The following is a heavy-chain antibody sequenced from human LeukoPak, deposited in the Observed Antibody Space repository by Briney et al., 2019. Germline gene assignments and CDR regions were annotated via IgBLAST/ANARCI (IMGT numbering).Heavy chain of an antibody. CDR1: GGSISSSSYY. CDR3: ARGYYYDSSGYYDY. CDR2: IYYSGST. J-gene: IGHJ4*02. V-gene: IGHV4-39*07. D-gene: IGHD3-22*01. Sequence: SETLSLTCTVSGGSISSSSYYWGWIRQPPGKGLEWIGSIYYSGSTYYNPSLKSRVTISVDTSKNQFSLKLSSVTAADTAVYYCARGYYYDSSGYYDYWGQGTLVTVSS.